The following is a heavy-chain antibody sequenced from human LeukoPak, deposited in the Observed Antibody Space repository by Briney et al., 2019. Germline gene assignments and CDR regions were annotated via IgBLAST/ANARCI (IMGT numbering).Heavy chain of an antibody. CDR3: ARVPYCGGDCSDDAVDI. J-gene: IGHJ3*02. CDR2: ISSSSSYI. CDR1: GFTFSSYS. D-gene: IGHD2-21*02. Sequence: GGSLRLSCAASGFTFSSYSMNWVRQAPGKGLEWVSPISSSSSYIYYADSVKGRFTLSRDNATNSLYLQMNSLRAEDTAVYYCARVPYCGGDCSDDAVDIWGQGTMVTVSS. V-gene: IGHV3-21*01.